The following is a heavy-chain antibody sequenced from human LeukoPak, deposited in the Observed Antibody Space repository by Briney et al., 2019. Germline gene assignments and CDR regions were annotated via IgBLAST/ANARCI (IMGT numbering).Heavy chain of an antibody. D-gene: IGHD3-22*01. J-gene: IGHJ3*02. V-gene: IGHV1-69*05. CDR1: GGTFSSYA. Sequence: ASVKVSCKASGGTFSSYAISWVRQAPGQGLEWMGGIIPIFGTANYAQKFQGRVTITTDESTSTAYMELSSLRSEDTAVYYCACNYDSSGYYYPDTFDIWGQGTMVTVSS. CDR2: IIPIFGTA. CDR3: ACNYDSSGYYYPDTFDI.